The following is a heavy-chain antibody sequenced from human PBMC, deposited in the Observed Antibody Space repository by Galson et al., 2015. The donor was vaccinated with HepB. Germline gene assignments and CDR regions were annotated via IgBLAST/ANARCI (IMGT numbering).Heavy chain of an antibody. V-gene: IGHV4-4*07. D-gene: IGHD2-2*02. Sequence: SETLSLTCTVSGGSISTYYWSWIRQPAGKGLEWIGRIYSRGGTGYNPSLNSRVTMSVDTSKNQFSLRLSSVTAADTAVYYCARDVDRRYCSSSSCSTDTFDIWGQGTMVTVSS. CDR2: IYSRGGT. CDR3: ARDVDRRYCSSSSCSTDTFDI. J-gene: IGHJ3*02. CDR1: GGSISTYY.